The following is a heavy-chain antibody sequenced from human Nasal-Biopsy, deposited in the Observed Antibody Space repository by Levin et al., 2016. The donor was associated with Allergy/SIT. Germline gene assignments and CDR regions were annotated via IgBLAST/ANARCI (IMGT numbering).Heavy chain of an antibody. CDR1: GDSVSSESAA. Sequence: SETLSLTCAISGDSVSSESAAWNWIRQSPSRGLEWLGRTFYRSKWSTDYAVSVKRRISISPDTANNQFSLHLYSLTPDDTAVYYCGRDQAGTWDLDSWGQGTLVTVSS. J-gene: IGHJ5*01. CDR2: TFYRSKWST. D-gene: IGHD1-7*01. CDR3: GRDQAGTWDLDS. V-gene: IGHV6-1*01.